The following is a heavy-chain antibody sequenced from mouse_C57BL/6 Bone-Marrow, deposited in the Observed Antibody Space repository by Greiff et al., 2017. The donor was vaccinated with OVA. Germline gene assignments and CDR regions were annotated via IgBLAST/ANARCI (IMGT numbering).Heavy chain of an antibody. CDR3: ARCGRHYYGSSYWFAY. CDR1: GYTFTSYG. D-gene: IGHD1-1*01. J-gene: IGHJ3*01. Sequence: QVQLKQSGAELARPGASVKLSCKASGYTFTSYGISWVKQRTGQGLEWIGEIYPRSGNTYYNEKFKGKATLTADKSSSTAYMELRSLISEDSAVYFCARCGRHYYGSSYWFAYWGQGTLVTVSA. V-gene: IGHV1-81*01. CDR2: IYPRSGNT.